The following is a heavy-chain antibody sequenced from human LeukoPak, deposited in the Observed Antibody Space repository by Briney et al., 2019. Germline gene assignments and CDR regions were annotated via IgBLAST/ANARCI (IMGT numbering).Heavy chain of an antibody. D-gene: IGHD2-15*01. CDR3: ATAPWYANWFDP. V-gene: IGHV1-24*01. CDR1: GYTFTGYY. CDR2: FDPEDGET. Sequence: ASVKVSCKASGYTFTGYYMHWVRQAPGKGLEWMGGFDPEDGETIYAQKFQGRVTMTEDTSTDAAYMELSSLRSEDTAVYYCATAPWYANWFDPWGQGTLVTVSS. J-gene: IGHJ5*02.